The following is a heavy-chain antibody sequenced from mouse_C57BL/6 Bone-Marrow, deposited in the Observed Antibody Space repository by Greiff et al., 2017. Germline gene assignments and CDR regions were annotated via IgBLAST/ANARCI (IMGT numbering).Heavy chain of an antibody. V-gene: IGHV1-19*01. D-gene: IGHD2-2*01. CDR3: ASLWLRDYYAMDY. CDR2: INPYNGGT. Sequence: VQLQQSGPVLVKPGASVKMSCKASGYTFTDYYMNWVKQSHGKSLEWIGVINPYNGGTSYNQKFKGKATLTVDKSSSTAYMELNSQTSEDSAVYYCASLWLRDYYAMDYGGQGTSVTVSS. CDR1: GYTFTDYY. J-gene: IGHJ4*01.